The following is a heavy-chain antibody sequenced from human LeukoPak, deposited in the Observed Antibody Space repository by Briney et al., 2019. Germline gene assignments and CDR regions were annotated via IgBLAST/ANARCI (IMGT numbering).Heavy chain of an antibody. V-gene: IGHV3-74*01. J-gene: IGHJ4*02. CDR1: GFTFSSYW. D-gene: IGHD3-10*01. Sequence: GSLRLSCAASGFTFSSYWMHWVRQAPGKGLVWVSRINSDGSSTSYADSVKGRFTISRDNAKNTLYLQMNSLRAEDTAVYYCARFPRVGVIDEVDYWGQGTLVTVSS. CDR2: INSDGSST. CDR3: ARFPRVGVIDEVDY.